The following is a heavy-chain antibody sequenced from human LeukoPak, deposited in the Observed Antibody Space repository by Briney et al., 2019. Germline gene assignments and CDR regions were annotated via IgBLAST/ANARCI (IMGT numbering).Heavy chain of an antibody. CDR1: GGSISSGSYY. CDR3: ARDDGYQLLFDY. D-gene: IGHD2-2*01. V-gene: IGHV4-61*02. Sequence: PSETPSLTCTVSGGSISSGSYYWSWIRQPAGKGLEWIGRIYTSGSTNYNPSLKSRVTISVDTSKNQFSLKLSSVTAADTAVYYCARDDGYQLLFDYWGQGTLVTVSS. J-gene: IGHJ4*02. CDR2: IYTSGST.